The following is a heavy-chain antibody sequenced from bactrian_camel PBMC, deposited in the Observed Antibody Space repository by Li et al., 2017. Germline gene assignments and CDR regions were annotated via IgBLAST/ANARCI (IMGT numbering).Heavy chain of an antibody. CDR1: GFTFSYLW. J-gene: IGHJ6*01. Sequence: HVQLVESGGGLVQPGGSLRLSCAASGFTFSYLWMYWVHQAPGKGLEWVSTIGDDSTTVYADTVKGRFTISRDNAKNTVYLQMNSLKSEDTALYYCVTPLGGDNWWVDFVYWGQGTQVTVS. CDR3: VTPLGGDNWWVDFVY. V-gene: IGHV3S1*01. CDR2: IGDDSTT. D-gene: IGHD7*01.